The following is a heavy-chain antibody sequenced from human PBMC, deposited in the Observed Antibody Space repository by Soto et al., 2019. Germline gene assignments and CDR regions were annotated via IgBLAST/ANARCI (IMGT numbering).Heavy chain of an antibody. Sequence: PGGSLRLSCAASGFSFRNYWMHWVRQAPGKGLVWVSRISDYGRVNYADSVEGRFTISRDDAKSELYLQMSSLSLEDTAVYYCARGGLEPFDYLGQGALVTVSS. J-gene: IGHJ4*02. CDR2: ISDYGRV. D-gene: IGHD1-1*01. V-gene: IGHV3-74*01. CDR3: ARGGLEPFDY. CDR1: GFSFRNYW.